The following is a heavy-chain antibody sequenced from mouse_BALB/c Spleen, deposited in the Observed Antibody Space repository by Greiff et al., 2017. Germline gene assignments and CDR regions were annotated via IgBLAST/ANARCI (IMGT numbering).Heavy chain of an antibody. CDR1: GFTFTDYY. J-gene: IGHJ4*01. CDR2: IRNKANGYTT. CDR3: ARGSGSRYAMDY. V-gene: IGHV7-3*02. Sequence: EVQRVESGGGLVQPGGSLRLSCATSGFTFTDYYMSWVRQPPGKALEWLGFIRNKANGYTTEYSASVKGRFTISRDNSQSILYLQMNTLRAEDSATYYCARGSGSRYAMDYWGQGTSVTVSS. D-gene: IGHD1-1*01.